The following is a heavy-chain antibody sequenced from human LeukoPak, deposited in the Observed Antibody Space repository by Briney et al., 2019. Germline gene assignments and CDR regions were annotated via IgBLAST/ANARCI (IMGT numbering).Heavy chain of an antibody. CDR1: GGTFSSYA. V-gene: IGHV1-69*06. J-gene: IGHJ5*02. CDR2: IIPIFGTA. Sequence: ASVKVSCKASGGTFSSYAISWVRQAPGQGLEWMGGIIPIFGTANYAQKFQGRVTITADKSTSTAYMELSSLRSEDTAVYYCARGYYDILTGLTVGRGTSENWFDPRGQGTLVTVSS. D-gene: IGHD3-9*01. CDR3: ARGYYDILTGLTVGRGTSENWFDP.